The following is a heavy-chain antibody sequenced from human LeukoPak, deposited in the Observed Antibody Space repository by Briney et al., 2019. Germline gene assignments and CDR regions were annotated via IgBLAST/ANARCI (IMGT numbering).Heavy chain of an antibody. D-gene: IGHD3-22*01. CDR1: GGTFSSYA. Sequence: ASVRVSCKASGGTFSSYAISWVRQAPGQGLEWMGGIIPIFGTANYAQKFQGRVTITADESTSTAYMELSSLRSEDTAVYYCARERYYDSSGYYNGDLHYWGQGTLVTVSS. CDR3: ARERYYDSSGYYNGDLHY. J-gene: IGHJ4*02. CDR2: IIPIFGTA. V-gene: IGHV1-69*13.